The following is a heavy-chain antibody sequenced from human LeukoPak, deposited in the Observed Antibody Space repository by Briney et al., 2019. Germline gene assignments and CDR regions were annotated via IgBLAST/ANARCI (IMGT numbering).Heavy chain of an antibody. CDR3: ATRPGTGWAGVFDY. CDR2: IYYSGST. Sequence: SETLSLTCAVYGGSFSGYYWGWIRQPPGKGLEWIGSIYYSGSTNYNPSLKSRVTISVDTSKSQFSLKLHSVTAADTAVYYCATRPGTGWAGVFDYWGQGALVTVSS. V-gene: IGHV4-34*11. CDR1: GGSFSGYY. J-gene: IGHJ4*02. D-gene: IGHD6-19*01.